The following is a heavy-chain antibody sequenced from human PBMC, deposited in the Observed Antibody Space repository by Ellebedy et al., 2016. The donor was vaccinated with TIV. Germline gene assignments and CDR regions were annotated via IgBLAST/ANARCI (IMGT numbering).Heavy chain of an antibody. CDR3: ARALGIAVAGTYDDY. Sequence: MPSETLSLTCTVSGGSISPYYWSWIRQPPGKGLEWIGYISYSGSTNYNPSLKSRVTISVDTSKNQFSLRLSSVTAADTAVYYCARALGIAVAGTYDDYWGQGTLVTVSS. CDR1: GGSISPYY. CDR2: ISYSGST. V-gene: IGHV4-59*01. D-gene: IGHD6-19*01. J-gene: IGHJ4*02.